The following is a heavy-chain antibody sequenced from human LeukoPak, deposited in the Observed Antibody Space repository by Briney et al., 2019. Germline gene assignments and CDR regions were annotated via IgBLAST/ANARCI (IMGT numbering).Heavy chain of an antibody. J-gene: IGHJ5*02. V-gene: IGHV4-59*11. D-gene: IGHD3-10*01. Sequence: SETLSLTCSVSGGPINTHYWAWIRQPPGKGLEWIGHIFYTGTTNYNPSLEIRVRISLDRSRNHLSMSLTSVTAADTAVYYCARAGPWQIDPWGQGTLVTVSS. CDR3: ARAGPWQIDP. CDR1: GGPINTHY. CDR2: IFYTGTT.